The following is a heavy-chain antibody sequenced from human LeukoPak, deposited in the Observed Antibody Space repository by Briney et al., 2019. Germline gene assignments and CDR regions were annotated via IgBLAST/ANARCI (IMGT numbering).Heavy chain of an antibody. D-gene: IGHD1-1*01. CDR1: DGSFSGYY. J-gene: IGHJ5*02. CDR3: VRGLSNWEGFDP. V-gene: IGHV4-34*01. CDR2: INPSGGT. Sequence: SETLSLTRAVFDGSFSGYYWTWIRQPPGKGLEWIGEINPSGGTTYKPSLKSRVAMSADTSKNQFSLRLSSVTAADTAVYYCVRGLSNWEGFDPWGQGTLVTVSS.